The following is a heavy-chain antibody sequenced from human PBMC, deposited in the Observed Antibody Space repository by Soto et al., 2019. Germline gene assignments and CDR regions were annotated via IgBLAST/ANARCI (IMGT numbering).Heavy chain of an antibody. CDR3: ARGLEENFGVVLINYYGMDV. CDR2: IIPIFASP. D-gene: IGHD3-3*01. Sequence: QLQLVQSGAEVKKPGSSVKVSCKSSGGSFSTYGLSWVRQAPRQGLEWLGGIIPIFASPTYAQKFECRVTITAYESTNTAYMELRSLRSEDTAIYYCARGLEENFGVVLINYYGMDVGGRWTAVTVSA. CDR1: GGSFSTYG. J-gene: IGHJ6*01. V-gene: IGHV1-69*01.